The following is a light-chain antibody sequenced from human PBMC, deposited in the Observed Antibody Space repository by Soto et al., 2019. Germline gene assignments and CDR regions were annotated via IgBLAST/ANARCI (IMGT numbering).Light chain of an antibody. J-gene: IGLJ1*01. V-gene: IGLV2-18*02. CDR3: SSYKTSNTYV. CDR1: SSDVGSNNR. CDR2: DVT. Sequence: QSLLTQPPSVSGSPGQSVANSCPGSSSDVGSNNRVSWYHQPPGTAPKLIIYDVTNRPSGVPDRFSGSKSGNTASLTISGLQAEDEDDYYCSSYKTSNTYVFGTGTKVTVL.